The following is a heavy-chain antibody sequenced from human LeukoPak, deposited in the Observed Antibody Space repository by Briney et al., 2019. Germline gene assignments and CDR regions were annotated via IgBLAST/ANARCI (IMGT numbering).Heavy chain of an antibody. CDR1: GFPFDDYG. CDR2: ISWHGETT. CDR3: ARVGAAGTGIWYFDL. V-gene: IGHV3-43D*03. J-gene: IGHJ2*01. D-gene: IGHD6-13*01. Sequence: PGGSLRLSCAASGFPFDDYGMLWVRQAPGKGLDWVSFISWHGETTYYSDSVKGRFTISRDNAKNSLYLQMNSLRAEDTAVYYCARVGAAGTGIWYFDLWGRGTLVTVSS.